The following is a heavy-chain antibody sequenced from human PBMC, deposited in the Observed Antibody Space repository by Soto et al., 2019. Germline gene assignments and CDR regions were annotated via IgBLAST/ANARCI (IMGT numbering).Heavy chain of an antibody. J-gene: IGHJ4*02. D-gene: IGHD2-15*01. CDR3: ARSSLYCSGGSCYSYYFDY. Sequence: PGGSLRLSCAASGFTFSSYSMNWVRLAPGKGLEWVSYISSRYGTVYYADSVKGRFTISRDNARNSLYLQMSSLRDEDTAVYYCARSSLYCSGGSCYSYYFDYWGQGTLVTVSS. CDR1: GFTFSSYS. V-gene: IGHV3-48*02. CDR2: ISSRYGTV.